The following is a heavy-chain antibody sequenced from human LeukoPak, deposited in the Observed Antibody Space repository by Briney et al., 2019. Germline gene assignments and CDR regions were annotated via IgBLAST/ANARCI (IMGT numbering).Heavy chain of an antibody. Sequence: GGSLRLSCAASGFTFGSYSMNWVRQAPGKGLEWVSSISSSSSYIYYADSVKGRFTISRDNAKNSLYLQMNSLRAEDTAVYYCARDSSYFAFDIWGQGTMVTVSS. CDR1: GFTFGSYS. V-gene: IGHV3-21*01. CDR2: ISSSSSYI. J-gene: IGHJ3*02. CDR3: ARDSSYFAFDI. D-gene: IGHD5-12*01.